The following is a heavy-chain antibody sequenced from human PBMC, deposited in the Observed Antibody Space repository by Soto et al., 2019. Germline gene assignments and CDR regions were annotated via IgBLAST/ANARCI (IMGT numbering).Heavy chain of an antibody. CDR1: GGSIITYY. CDR3: AVNKGYYDSGGYYYGMDV. CDR2: VYYSGSS. Sequence: SETLSLTCTVSGGSIITYYWSWILQPPGKGLEWIGYVYYSGSSTYNPSLKSRVTISVDTSKNQLSLKLSSVTAADTVVYYCAVNKGYYDSGGYYYGMDVWGQGTTVT. V-gene: IGHV4-59*01. D-gene: IGHD3-22*01. J-gene: IGHJ6*02.